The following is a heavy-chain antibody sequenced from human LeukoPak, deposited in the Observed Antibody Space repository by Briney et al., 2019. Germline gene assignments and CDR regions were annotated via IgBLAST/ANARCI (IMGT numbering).Heavy chain of an antibody. CDR3: ARLYYYDSSGYSFFDY. CDR2: IYYSGST. D-gene: IGHD3-22*01. V-gene: IGHV4-59*08. Sequence: SETLSLTCIVSGGSISSYYWSWIRQPPGKGLEWIGYIYYSGSTNYNPSLKSRVTISVDTSKNQFSLKLSSVTAADTAVYYCARLYYYDSSGYSFFDYWGQGTLVTVSS. J-gene: IGHJ4*02. CDR1: GGSISSYY.